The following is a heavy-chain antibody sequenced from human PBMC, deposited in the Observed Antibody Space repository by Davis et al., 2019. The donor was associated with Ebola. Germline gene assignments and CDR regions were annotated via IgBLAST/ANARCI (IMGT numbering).Heavy chain of an antibody. Sequence: AASVKVSCKASGYTFTDYYMHWVRQAPGQGLEWMGRINPNSGGTIYAQNFQGRVTMTRDTSISTAYMELSRLRSDDTALYYCATDPFDYGFNYFDYWGQGTLVTVSS. V-gene: IGHV1-2*06. CDR2: INPNSGGT. CDR1: GYTFTDYY. D-gene: IGHD4-17*01. J-gene: IGHJ4*02. CDR3: ATDPFDYGFNYFDY.